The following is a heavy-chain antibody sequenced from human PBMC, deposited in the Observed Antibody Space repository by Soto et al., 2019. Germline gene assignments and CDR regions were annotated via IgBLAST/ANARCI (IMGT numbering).Heavy chain of an antibody. Sequence: QVQLVQSGAEVKKPGSSVKLSCKASGGTFSSHAVSWVRQAPGQGFEWMGGIIPIFGTVNYTQKFQDRVTITAEESKSIAHMELSSLRSEDTAIYYCAKADIVLMGGVFDIWAQGPMVTVSS. D-gene: IGHD2-15*01. J-gene: IGHJ3*02. CDR2: IIPIFGTV. CDR1: GGTFSSHA. CDR3: AKADIVLMGGVFDI. V-gene: IGHV1-69*01.